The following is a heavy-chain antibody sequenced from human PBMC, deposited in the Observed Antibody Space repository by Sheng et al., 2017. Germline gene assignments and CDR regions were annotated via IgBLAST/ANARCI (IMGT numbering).Heavy chain of an antibody. CDR1: GGTFNSNA. CDR2: IIPLFGPP. CDR3: ANLGVYG. Sequence: QVQLVQSGAEVKKPGSSVKVSCKTSGGTFNSNAISWVRQAPGQGLEWMGGIIPLFGPPKYAETFRGRLLISADEAASTVYMDLTSLTSEDTGVYYCANLGVYG. V-gene: IGHV1-69*12. J-gene: IGHJ6*01.